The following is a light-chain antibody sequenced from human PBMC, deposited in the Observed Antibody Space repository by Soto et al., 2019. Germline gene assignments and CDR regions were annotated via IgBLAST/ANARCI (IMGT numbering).Light chain of an antibody. CDR2: GAS. CDR3: QHYNSYPWT. V-gene: IGKV3-15*01. Sequence: EIVLTQSPATLSLSPGERATLSCMASHSVSSYLAWYQQKPGQTPRLLIYGASSRATSIPARFSGSGSGTEFTLTISSLQPGDYATYYCQHYNSYPWTFGQGTKVDIK. CDR1: HSVSSY. J-gene: IGKJ1*01.